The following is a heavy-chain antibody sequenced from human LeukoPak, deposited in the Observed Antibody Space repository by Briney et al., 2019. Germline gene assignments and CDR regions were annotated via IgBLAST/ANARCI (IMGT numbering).Heavy chain of an antibody. Sequence: KRGESLKISCKGSGYSFTSYWIGWVRQMPGKGLEWMGIIYPGDSDTRYSPSFQGQVTISADKSISTAYLQWSSLKASDTAMYYCARWGLGPSMVRGVSPSSDYWGQGTLVTVSS. CDR3: ARWGLGPSMVRGVSPSSDY. CDR1: GYSFTSYW. D-gene: IGHD3-10*01. J-gene: IGHJ4*02. V-gene: IGHV5-51*01. CDR2: IYPGDSDT.